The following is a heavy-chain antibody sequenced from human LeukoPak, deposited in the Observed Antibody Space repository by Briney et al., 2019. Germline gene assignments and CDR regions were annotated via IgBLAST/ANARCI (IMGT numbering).Heavy chain of an antibody. Sequence: GESLKISCKGSGYSFTSNWIAWVRQMPGKGLEWMGIIYPGDSDTRYSPSFQGQVTISADKSISTTYLQWSSLEASDTAMYYCAKEGTTVVRRGYGMDVWGQGTSVTVSS. D-gene: IGHD4-23*01. J-gene: IGHJ6*02. CDR1: GYSFTSNW. CDR3: AKEGTTVVRRGYGMDV. CDR2: IYPGDSDT. V-gene: IGHV5-51*01.